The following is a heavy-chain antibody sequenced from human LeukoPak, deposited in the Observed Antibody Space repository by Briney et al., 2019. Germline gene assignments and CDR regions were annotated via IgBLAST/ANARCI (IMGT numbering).Heavy chain of an antibody. Sequence: GGSLRLSCAASGFIFSNYNMNWVRQAPGKGLEWVSYISSSSTTIYYADSVKGRFTISRDNAKNSLYLQMSSLRAEDTAVYYCARDLGPSYSEYDWRGIFDYWGQGTLVTFSS. D-gene: IGHD5-12*01. CDR1: GFIFSNYN. V-gene: IGHV3-48*04. J-gene: IGHJ4*02. CDR2: ISSSSTTI. CDR3: ARDLGPSYSEYDWRGIFDY.